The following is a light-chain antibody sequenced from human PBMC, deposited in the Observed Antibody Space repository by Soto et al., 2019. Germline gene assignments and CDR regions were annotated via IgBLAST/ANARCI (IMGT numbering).Light chain of an antibody. CDR3: QQTYSAPLT. V-gene: IGKV1-39*01. J-gene: IGKJ4*01. Sequence: DIQMTQSPSSLSALVGDRVTIACRASQSITSYLNWYQQKPGKAPKLLIIAASILQSGVPSRFSGGGSGTDYTLTISSLQPEDFATYYCQQTYSAPLTFGGGTKVDI. CDR1: QSITSY. CDR2: AAS.